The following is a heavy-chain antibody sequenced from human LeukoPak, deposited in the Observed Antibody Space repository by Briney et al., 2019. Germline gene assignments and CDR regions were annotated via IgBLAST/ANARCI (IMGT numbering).Heavy chain of an antibody. CDR2: IYYSGST. V-gene: IGHV4-61*01. D-gene: IGHD6-19*01. CDR1: GGSVSSGNYY. Sequence: SETLSLTCTVSGGSVSSGNYYWSWIRQPPGKGLEWIGYIYYSGSTSYNPSLKSRVTISVDTSKNQFSLKLSSVTAADTAVYYCARHSQYSSGYYYYGMDVWGQGTTVTVSS. CDR3: ARHSQYSSGYYYYGMDV. J-gene: IGHJ6*02.